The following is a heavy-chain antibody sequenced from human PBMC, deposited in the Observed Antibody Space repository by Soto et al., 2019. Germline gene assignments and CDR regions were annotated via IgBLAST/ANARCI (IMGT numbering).Heavy chain of an antibody. CDR1: GYTFTSYA. D-gene: IGHD3-10*01. CDR3: ARDVGSYYYYYYGMDV. CDR2: INAGNGNT. J-gene: IGHJ6*02. V-gene: IGHV1-3*01. Sequence: XSVKVSCKASGYTFTSYAMHWVRQAPGQRLEWMGWINAGNGNTKYSQKFQGRVTITRDTSASTAYMELSSLRSEDTAVYYCARDVGSYYYYYYGMDVWGQGTTVTVSS.